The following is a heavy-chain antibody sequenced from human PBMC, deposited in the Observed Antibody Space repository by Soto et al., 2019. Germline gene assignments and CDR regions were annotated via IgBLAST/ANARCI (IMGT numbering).Heavy chain of an antibody. D-gene: IGHD4-17*01. CDR1: GFSLSSYGMG. CDR2: IYWDDDK. Sequence: QITLKESGPTLVRPAQTLTLTCGFSGFSLSSYGMGVAWIRQPPGKALEWLALIYWDDDKRYSPSLKDRLAISKDTSSNQVVLTITTMDPGATATYFCAHAGDYDLLTFDHWGPGTLVTVSS. CDR3: AHAGDYDLLTFDH. J-gene: IGHJ4*02. V-gene: IGHV2-5*02.